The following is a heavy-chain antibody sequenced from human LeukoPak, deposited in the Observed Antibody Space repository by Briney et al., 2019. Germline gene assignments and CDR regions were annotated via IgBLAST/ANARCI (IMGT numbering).Heavy chain of an antibody. Sequence: SETLSLTCAVYGESFSEYHWSWIRQPPGKGLEWIGQINHSGGTNYHPSLKTRVTISLDTSKNQVSLKLRSVTAADTAVYYCAFEGPVSGYAFDPWGQGALVAVSS. D-gene: IGHD5-12*01. CDR2: INHSGGT. CDR1: GESFSEYH. J-gene: IGHJ5*02. CDR3: AFEGPVSGYAFDP. V-gene: IGHV4-34*01.